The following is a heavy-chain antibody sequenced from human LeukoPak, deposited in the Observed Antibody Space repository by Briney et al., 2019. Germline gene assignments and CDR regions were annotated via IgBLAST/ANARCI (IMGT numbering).Heavy chain of an antibody. Sequence: SETLSLTCTVSGGSISSYYWSWIRQPPGKGLEWIGYIYYSGSTNYNPSLKSRVTISVDTSKNQFSLKLSSVTAADTAVYYCARHSPYSSGWSAEYFQHWGQGTLVTVSS. V-gene: IGHV4-59*08. J-gene: IGHJ1*01. CDR2: IYYSGST. D-gene: IGHD6-19*01. CDR3: ARHSPYSSGWSAEYFQH. CDR1: GGSISSYY.